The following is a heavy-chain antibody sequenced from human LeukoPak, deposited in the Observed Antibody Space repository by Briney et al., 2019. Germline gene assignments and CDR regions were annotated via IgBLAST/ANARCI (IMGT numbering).Heavy chain of an antibody. Sequence: GGSLRLSCLASKFTFNNYAMTWVRQAPGKGLEWVSSISGSGDNMDYADSVKGRFTISRDNSESTLYLQMNSLRGEDTAVYYCARDGYSGSYYRLYYFFMDVWGKGSTVIVSS. CDR2: ISGSGDNM. V-gene: IGHV3-23*01. CDR1: KFTFNNYA. CDR3: ARDGYSGSYYRLYYFFMDV. J-gene: IGHJ6*03. D-gene: IGHD1-26*01.